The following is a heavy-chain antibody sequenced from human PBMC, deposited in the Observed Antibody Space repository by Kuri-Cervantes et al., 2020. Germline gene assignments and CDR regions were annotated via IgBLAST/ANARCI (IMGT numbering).Heavy chain of an antibody. CDR3: ARDHRGSSTRRSGMDV. Sequence: ASVKVSCKASGYTFTGYYMHWVRQAPGQGLEWMGWINPNSGGTNYAQKFQGRVTMTEDTSTDTAYMELSSLRSEDTAVYYCARDHRGSSTRRSGMDVWGQGTTVIVSS. J-gene: IGHJ6*02. CDR1: GYTFTGYY. V-gene: IGHV1-2*02. D-gene: IGHD2-2*01. CDR2: INPNSGGT.